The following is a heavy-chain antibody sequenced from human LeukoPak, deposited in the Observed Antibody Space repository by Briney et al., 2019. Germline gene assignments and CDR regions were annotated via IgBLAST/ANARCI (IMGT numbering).Heavy chain of an antibody. CDR2: ISSASSYM. CDR1: GFTFSDYY. D-gene: IGHD3-3*01. J-gene: IGHJ4*02. V-gene: IGHV3-21*03. Sequence: PGGSLRLSCAASGFTFSDYYMSWVRQAPGKGLEWVSSISSASSYMYYADSLRGRFTISRDNAKNSLSLQLNSLRAEDTAVYYCAREITTGRAFDYWGQGTLVTVSS. CDR3: AREITTGRAFDY.